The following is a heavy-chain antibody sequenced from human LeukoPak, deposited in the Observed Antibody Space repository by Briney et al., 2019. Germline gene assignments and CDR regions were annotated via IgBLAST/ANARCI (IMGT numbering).Heavy chain of an antibody. CDR2: INPSGGST. V-gene: IGHV1-46*01. CDR1: GYTFTSYY. CDR3: ARDRAVAGFRFDY. J-gene: IGHJ4*02. D-gene: IGHD6-19*01. Sequence: ASVKVSCKTSGYTFTSYYIHWVRQAPGQGLEWMGVINPSGGSTGYPQKFQGRVTMTRDTSTSTVYMELSSLRFEDTAGYYWARDRAVAGFRFDYWGQGTLVTVSS.